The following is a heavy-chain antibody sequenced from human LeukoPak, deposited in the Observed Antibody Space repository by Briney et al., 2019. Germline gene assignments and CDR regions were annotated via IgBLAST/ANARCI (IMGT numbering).Heavy chain of an antibody. D-gene: IGHD3-22*01. V-gene: IGHV3-30*03. CDR1: GFTFSSYG. CDR3: ARWGIEYYYDSSGYYPDY. Sequence: GGSLRLSCAASGFTFSSYGMHWVRQAPGKGLEWVAVISYDGSNKYYADSVKGRFTISRDNAKNSLYLQMNSLRDEDTAVYYCARWGIEYYYDSSGYYPDYWGQGTLVTVSS. J-gene: IGHJ4*02. CDR2: ISYDGSNK.